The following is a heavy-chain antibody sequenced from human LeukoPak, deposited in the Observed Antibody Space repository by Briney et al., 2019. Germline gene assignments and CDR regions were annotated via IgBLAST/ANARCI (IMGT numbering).Heavy chain of an antibody. J-gene: IGHJ5*02. CDR2: INHSGST. CDR1: GFTFSSYS. D-gene: IGHD3-3*01. CDR3: ARQWPLWSGGRPFDP. V-gene: IGHV4-34*01. Sequence: GSLRLSCAPSGFTFSSYSMNWIRQSPGKGLEWIGEINHSGSTNYNPSLKSRVTISVDKFKNQFSLKLSSVTAADTAVYYCARQWPLWSGGRPFDPWGQGTLVTVSS.